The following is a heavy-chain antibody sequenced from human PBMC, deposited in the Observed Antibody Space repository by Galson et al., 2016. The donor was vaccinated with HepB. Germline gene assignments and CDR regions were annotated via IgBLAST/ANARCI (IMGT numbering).Heavy chain of an antibody. V-gene: IGHV3-33*01. J-gene: IGHJ3*01. CDR1: GFTFRGYG. CDR3: ARGVGYGDYTFDV. Sequence: SLRLSCAASGFTFRGYGMHWVRQAPGKGLEWVALIRSDGSIPYYADSVKGRFTISRDNSKNTLDLQMNSLRPEDTAVYYCARGVGYGDYTFDVWGQGTMVIVSS. CDR2: IRSDGSIP. D-gene: IGHD4-17*01.